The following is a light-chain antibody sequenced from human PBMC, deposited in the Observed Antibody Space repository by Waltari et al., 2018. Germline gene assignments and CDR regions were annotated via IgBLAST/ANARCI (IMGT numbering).Light chain of an antibody. CDR2: DAS. Sequence: DIQMTQSPSSLSASVGDRVTITCRASQDIRNYLAWYQQKPGKAPNLLIYDASTLQLGVPARFSVSGSGTDFTLTISSLQPEEVATYYCQKYNIAPGTFGQGTKVELK. CDR1: QDIRNY. J-gene: IGKJ1*01. CDR3: QKYNIAPGT. V-gene: IGKV1-27*01.